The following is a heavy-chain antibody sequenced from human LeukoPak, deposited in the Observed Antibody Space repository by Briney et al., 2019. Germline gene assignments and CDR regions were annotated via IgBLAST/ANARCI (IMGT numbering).Heavy chain of an antibody. CDR3: ARDYDSSGYYYSSWFDP. CDR1: GYTFTGYY. CDR2: INPNSGGT. V-gene: IGHV1-2*02. J-gene: IGHJ5*02. Sequence: ASVKASCKASGYTFTGYYMHWVRQAPGQGLEWMGWINPNSGGTNYAQKFQGRVTMTRDTSISTAYMELSRLRSDDTAVYYCARDYDSSGYYYSSWFDPWGQGTLVTVSS. D-gene: IGHD3-22*01.